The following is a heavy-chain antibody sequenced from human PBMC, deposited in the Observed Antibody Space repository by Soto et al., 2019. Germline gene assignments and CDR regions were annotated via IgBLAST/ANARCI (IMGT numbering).Heavy chain of an antibody. D-gene: IGHD2-15*01. Sequence: PSETLSLTCTVSGGSVSSGSYYLSCIRQPPWKGLEWIGYIYYSGSTNYNPSLKSRVTISVDTSKNQFSLKLSSVTAADTAVYYCARDRGSRYWGQGTLVTVSS. CDR2: IYYSGST. V-gene: IGHV4-61*01. J-gene: IGHJ4*02. CDR3: ARDRGSRY. CDR1: GGSVSSGSYY.